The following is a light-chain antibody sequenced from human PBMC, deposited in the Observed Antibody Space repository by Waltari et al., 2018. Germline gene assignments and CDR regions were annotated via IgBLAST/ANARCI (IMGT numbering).Light chain of an antibody. V-gene: IGKV6D-21*02. CDR2: YAS. J-gene: IGKJ1*01. Sequence: EIVLTQSPDFQSVTPEEKVTITFRASQSIGSRLHWYQQKPNQSPKLLIKYASQSISGVPSRFSGIGSGTDFTLTINSLEAEDAAVYYCHQIASLPRTFGPGTKVEIK. CDR1: QSIGSR. CDR3: HQIASLPRT.